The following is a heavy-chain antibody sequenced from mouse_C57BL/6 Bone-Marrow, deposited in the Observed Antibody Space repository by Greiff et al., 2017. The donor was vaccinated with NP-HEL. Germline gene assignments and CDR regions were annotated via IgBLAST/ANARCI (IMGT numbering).Heavy chain of an antibody. CDR1: GFTFSDYY. V-gene: IGHV5-16*01. Sequence: EVQVVESEGGLVQPGSSMKLSCTASGFTFSDYYMAWVRQVPEKGLEWVANINYDGSSTYYLDSLKSRFIISRDNAKNILYLQMSSLKSEDTATYYCARDFPLLRSHWYFDVWGTGTTVTVSS. J-gene: IGHJ1*03. CDR3: ARDFPLLRSHWYFDV. CDR2: INYDGSST. D-gene: IGHD1-1*01.